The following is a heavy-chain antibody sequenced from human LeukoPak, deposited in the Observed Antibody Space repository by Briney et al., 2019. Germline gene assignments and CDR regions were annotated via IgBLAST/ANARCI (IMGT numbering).Heavy chain of an antibody. CDR1: GGSISSGGYY. Sequence: SETLSLTCTVSGGSISSGGYYWSWIRQHPGKGLEWIGYIYYSGSTYYNPSLKSRVTISVDTSKNQFSLKLSSVTAADTAVYYCARTNVGNPYYYGMDVWGQGTTVTVSS. D-gene: IGHD1-14*01. V-gene: IGHV4-31*03. J-gene: IGHJ6*02. CDR2: IYYSGST. CDR3: ARTNVGNPYYYGMDV.